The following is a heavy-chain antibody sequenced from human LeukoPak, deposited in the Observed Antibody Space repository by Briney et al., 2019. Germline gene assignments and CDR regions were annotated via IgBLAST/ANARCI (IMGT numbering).Heavy chain of an antibody. Sequence: ASVKVSCKASGYTFSSYGISWVRQAPGQGLEWMGWISAYNGNTNYAQKLQGRVTMTTDTSTSTAYMELRSLRSDDTAVYYCARKSYDSSGYYRLYYFDYWGQGTLVTVSS. D-gene: IGHD3-22*01. J-gene: IGHJ4*02. CDR1: GYTFSSYG. V-gene: IGHV1-18*01. CDR2: ISAYNGNT. CDR3: ARKSYDSSGYYRLYYFDY.